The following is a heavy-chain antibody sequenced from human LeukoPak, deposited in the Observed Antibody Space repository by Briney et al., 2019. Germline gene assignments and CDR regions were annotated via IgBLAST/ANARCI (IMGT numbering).Heavy chain of an antibody. Sequence: GGSLRLSCAASGFTFSDYYMSWIRQAPGKGLEWVSYISSSGSTIYYADSVKGRFTISRDNAKNSLYLQMNSLRAEDTAVYYCASPLLWFGESPLEGWGQGTLVTVSS. J-gene: IGHJ4*02. V-gene: IGHV3-11*01. CDR3: ASPLLWFGESPLEG. CDR1: GFTFSDYY. D-gene: IGHD3-10*01. CDR2: ISSSGSTI.